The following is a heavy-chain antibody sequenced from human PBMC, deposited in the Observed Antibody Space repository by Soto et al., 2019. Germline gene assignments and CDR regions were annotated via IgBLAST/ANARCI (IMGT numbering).Heavy chain of an antibody. CDR1: GGSISSYY. V-gene: IGHV4-59*01. CDR2: IYYSGST. Sequence: SETLSLTCTVSGGSISSYYWSWIRQPPGKGLEWIGYIYYSGSTNYNPSLKSRVTISADTSKNQVSLKLTSVTAADTAVYYCARDHPHSYGIYYFDYWGQGTLVPVSS. J-gene: IGHJ4*02. CDR3: ARDHPHSYGIYYFDY. D-gene: IGHD5-18*01.